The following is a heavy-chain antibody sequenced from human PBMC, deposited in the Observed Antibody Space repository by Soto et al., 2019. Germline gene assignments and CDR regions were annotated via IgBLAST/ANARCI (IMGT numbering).Heavy chain of an antibody. D-gene: IGHD6-13*01. J-gene: IGHJ6*02. CDR3: AKVTKRAAAGRYEYYKYGMDV. CDR2: ISGSGGSS. V-gene: IGHV3-23*01. Sequence: LRLSCAASGFAFSTYAMTWVRQAPGKGLEWVSVISGSGGSSYYAASVKGRFTISRDNSKNTLSLQMNGLRAEDTAVYYCAKVTKRAAAGRYEYYKYGMDVWGQGTTVTVSS. CDR1: GFAFSTYA.